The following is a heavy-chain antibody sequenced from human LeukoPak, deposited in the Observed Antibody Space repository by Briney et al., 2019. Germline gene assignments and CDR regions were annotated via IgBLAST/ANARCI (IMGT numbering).Heavy chain of an antibody. CDR2: ISGSGGST. J-gene: IGHJ4*02. Sequence: GGSLRLSCAASGFTFSSYAMSWVRQAPGKGLEWVSAISGSGGSTYYADSVKGRFTISRVNSKNTLYLQMNSLRAEDTAVYYCAKGGRTTIFGVVITHFDYWGQGTLVTVSS. V-gene: IGHV3-23*01. D-gene: IGHD3-3*01. CDR1: GFTFSSYA. CDR3: AKGGRTTIFGVVITHFDY.